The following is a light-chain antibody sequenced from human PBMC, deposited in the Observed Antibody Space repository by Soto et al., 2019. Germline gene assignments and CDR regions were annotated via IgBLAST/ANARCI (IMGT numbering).Light chain of an antibody. Sequence: SVLTQPASLSGSPGQSITISCTGTSNDIGVFNYVSWYQQHPGKAPKLIIYEVSSRPSGVSNRFSGSKSGNTASLTISWLQSEDEGDYYCSSYIRSSLYGFGIGTKVTVL. CDR2: EVS. CDR3: SSYIRSSLYG. J-gene: IGLJ1*01. CDR1: SNDIGVFNY. V-gene: IGLV2-14*01.